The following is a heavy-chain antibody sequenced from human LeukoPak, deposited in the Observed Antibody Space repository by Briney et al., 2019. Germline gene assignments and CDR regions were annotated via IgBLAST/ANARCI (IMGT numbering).Heavy chain of an antibody. J-gene: IGHJ3*02. CDR1: GYSFTSYW. CDR2: IYPGDSDT. Sequence: GESLRISCKGSGYSFTSYWIGWVRQMPGKGLEWMGIIYPGDSDTRYSPSFQGQVTISADKSISTAYLQWSSLKASGTAMYYCARRYCSSTSCPDAFDIWGQGTMVTVSS. V-gene: IGHV5-51*01. D-gene: IGHD2-2*01. CDR3: ARRYCSSTSCPDAFDI.